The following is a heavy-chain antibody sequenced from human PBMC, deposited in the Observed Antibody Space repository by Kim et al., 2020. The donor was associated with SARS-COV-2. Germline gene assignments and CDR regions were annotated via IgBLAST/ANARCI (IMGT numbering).Heavy chain of an antibody. D-gene: IGHD1-26*01. J-gene: IGHJ4*02. CDR1: GFTFTNYA. CDR2: ITGDGATT. Sequence: GGSLRLSCLTSGFTFTNYAVTWVRRTPGKELEWVATITGDGATTYYADSVKGRFSISRDNSKNTVYLQMSSLRPEDTALYYCATGNTAATWASFDFWGQGTLVTVSS. CDR3: ATGNTAATWASFDF. V-gene: IGHV3-23*01.